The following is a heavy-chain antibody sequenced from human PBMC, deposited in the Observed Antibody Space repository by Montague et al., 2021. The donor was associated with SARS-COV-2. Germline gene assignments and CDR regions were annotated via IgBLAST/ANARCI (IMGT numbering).Heavy chain of an antibody. CDR2: TSYDGSNK. D-gene: IGHD6-13*01. V-gene: IGHV3-30*18. Sequence: SLRLSCAASGFTFNIYGMHWVHQAPGKGLEWVSVTSYDGSNKYYADSVKGRFTISRDNSTNTLYLQMNSLRAEDTAVYYCAKYPPSSWTLDAFDIWGQGTMVTVSS. J-gene: IGHJ3*02. CDR1: GFTFNIYG. CDR3: AKYPPSSWTLDAFDI.